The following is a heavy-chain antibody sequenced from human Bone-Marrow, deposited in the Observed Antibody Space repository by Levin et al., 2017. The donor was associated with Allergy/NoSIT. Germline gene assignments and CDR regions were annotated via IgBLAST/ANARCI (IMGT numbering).Heavy chain of an antibody. CDR3: ARLPPDTIFGVVITDYYYGMDV. CDR1: GFTFSSYA. V-gene: IGHV3-30*04. J-gene: IGHJ6*02. Sequence: PGGSLRLSCAASGFTFSSYAMHWVRQAPGKGLEWVAVISYDGSNKYYADSVKGRFTISRDNSKNTLYLQMNSLRAEDTAVYYCARLPPDTIFGVVITDYYYGMDVWGQGTTVTVSS. CDR2: ISYDGSNK. D-gene: IGHD3-3*01.